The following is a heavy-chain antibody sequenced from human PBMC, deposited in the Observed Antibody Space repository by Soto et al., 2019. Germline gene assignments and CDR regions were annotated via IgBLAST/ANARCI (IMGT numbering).Heavy chain of an antibody. Sequence: EVQLLESGGGLVQPGGSLRLSCAASGFTFKNYAMTWVRQAPGKGLEWVSGISGGGDTTSYADSVKGRFTVSRDGSKNMRHLQNSRPRDDDAVQYCGATARGGSGSYSPRVDFWCQGTLVTVSS. CDR2: ISGGGDTT. D-gene: IGHD2-15*01. V-gene: IGHV3-23*01. CDR3: ATARGGSGSYSPRVDF. CDR1: GFTFKNYA. J-gene: IGHJ4*02.